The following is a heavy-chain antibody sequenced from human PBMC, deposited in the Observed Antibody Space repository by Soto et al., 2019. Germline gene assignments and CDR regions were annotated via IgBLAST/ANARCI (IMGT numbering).Heavy chain of an antibody. V-gene: IGHV4-59*01. Sequence: PSETLSLTCTVPGGSISSYYWSWIRQSPGKGLEWIGCIYYSGNTNYNPSLKSRVTISVNTSKNQFSLRLTSVTAADTAVYYCARAAVTHERYHYGMDVWGQGTTVTVSS. D-gene: IGHD4-17*01. CDR2: IYYSGNT. CDR1: GGSISSYY. J-gene: IGHJ6*02. CDR3: ARAAVTHERYHYGMDV.